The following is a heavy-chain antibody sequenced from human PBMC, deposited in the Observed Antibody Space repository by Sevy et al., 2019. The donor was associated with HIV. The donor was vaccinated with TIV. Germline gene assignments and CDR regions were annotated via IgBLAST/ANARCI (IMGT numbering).Heavy chain of an antibody. CDR2: IYYSGST. Sequence: QSQTISLTCTVSGGSISNYYWSWIRQPPGKGLEWIGYIYYSGSTNYNPSLKSRVTISVDTSKNQFSLKLNSVTAAHTAVYYCARGPLSDGYTWFDPWGQGTLVTVSS. D-gene: IGHD5-12*01. J-gene: IGHJ5*02. V-gene: IGHV4-59*13. CDR1: GGSISNYY. CDR3: ARGPLSDGYTWFDP.